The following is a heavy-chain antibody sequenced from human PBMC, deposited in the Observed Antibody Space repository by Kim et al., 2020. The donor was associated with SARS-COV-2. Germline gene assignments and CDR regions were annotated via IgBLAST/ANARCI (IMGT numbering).Heavy chain of an antibody. V-gene: IGHV3-23*01. D-gene: IGHD2-2*01. CDR2: ISGSGGST. Sequence: GGSLRLSCAASGFTFSSYAMSWVRQAPGKGLEWVSAISGSGGSTYYADSVKGRFTISRDNSKNTLYLQMNSLRAEDTALYYCAKDFYCSSTNCYHNFDYWGQGTLVTVSS. CDR1: GFTFSSYA. CDR3: AKDFYCSSTNCYHNFDY. J-gene: IGHJ4*02.